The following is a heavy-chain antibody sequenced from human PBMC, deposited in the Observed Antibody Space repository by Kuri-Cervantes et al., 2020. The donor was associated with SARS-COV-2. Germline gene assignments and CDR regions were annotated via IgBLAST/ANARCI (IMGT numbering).Heavy chain of an antibody. CDR3: ARVRNVVARVVHAFDI. Sequence: GGSLRLSCAASGFTVSYHYMSWVRQAPGKGLEWVSAIYTGGTTFYADSVKGRFTISRDSSKNTLSLQMNSLRAEDTAVYYCARVRNVVARVVHAFDIWGRGTVVTVSS. CDR2: IYTGGTT. CDR1: GFTVSYHY. D-gene: IGHD2-15*01. J-gene: IGHJ3*02. V-gene: IGHV3-66*01.